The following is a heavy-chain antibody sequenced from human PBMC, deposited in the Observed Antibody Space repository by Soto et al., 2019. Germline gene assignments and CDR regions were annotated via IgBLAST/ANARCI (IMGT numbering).Heavy chain of an antibody. CDR1: GYSFTSYW. D-gene: IGHD3-3*01. CDR2: IYPGDSDT. V-gene: IGHV5-51*01. J-gene: IGHJ4*02. CDR3: ARSPRIYDFWSGYHDY. Sequence: GESLKISCKGSGYSFTSYWIDWVRQMPGKGLEWMGIIYPGDSDTRYSPSFQGQVTISADKSISTAYLQWSSLKASDTAMYYCARSPRIYDFWSGYHDYWGQGTLVTVSS.